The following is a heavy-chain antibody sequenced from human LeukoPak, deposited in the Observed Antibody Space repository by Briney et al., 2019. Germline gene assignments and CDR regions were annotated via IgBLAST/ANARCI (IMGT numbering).Heavy chain of an antibody. CDR2: ISGSGGST. D-gene: IGHD7-27*01. V-gene: IGHV3-23*01. Sequence: GGSLRLSXAASGFTFSSYAMSWVRQAPGKGLEWVAAISGSGGSTYYADSVKGRFTISRDNSKNTLYLQMNSLRAEDTAVYYCAKGTGDRWWYFDYWGQGTLVTVSS. CDR1: GFTFSSYA. CDR3: AKGTGDRWWYFDY. J-gene: IGHJ4*02.